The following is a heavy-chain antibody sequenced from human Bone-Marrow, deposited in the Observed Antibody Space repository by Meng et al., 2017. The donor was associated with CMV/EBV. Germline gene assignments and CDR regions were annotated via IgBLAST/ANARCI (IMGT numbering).Heavy chain of an antibody. CDR3: ARDRSLRIFGYYYGMDV. Sequence: GESLKISCAASGFTFSSYGMHWVRQAPGKGLEWVAFIRYDGSNKYYADSVKGRFTISRDNSKNTLYLQMNSLRAEDTAVYYCARDRSLRIFGYYYGMDVWGQGTTVTVSS. J-gene: IGHJ6*02. V-gene: IGHV3-30*02. CDR1: GFTFSSYG. CDR2: IRYDGSNK. D-gene: IGHD3-3*01.